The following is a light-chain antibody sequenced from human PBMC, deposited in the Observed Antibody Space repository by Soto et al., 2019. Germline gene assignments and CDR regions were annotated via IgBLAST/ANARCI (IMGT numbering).Light chain of an antibody. Sequence: ESVLSQSPGTVSLSPGERDTLSCRASQSLSSNYLAWYRQKPGQAPRLLIYGVSSRATGVPVSFSGSGSGTDFTLTISRLEPEDFAVYYCQQYVSAPITFGQGTLLEIK. V-gene: IGKV3-20*01. CDR2: GVS. CDR3: QQYVSAPIT. J-gene: IGKJ5*01. CDR1: QSLSSNY.